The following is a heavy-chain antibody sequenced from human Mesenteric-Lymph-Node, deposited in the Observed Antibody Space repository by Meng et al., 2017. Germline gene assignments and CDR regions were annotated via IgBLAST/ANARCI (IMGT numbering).Heavy chain of an antibody. CDR1: GGTFSSYA. D-gene: IGHD2-15*01. J-gene: IGHJ6*01. V-gene: IGHV1-69*13. CDR2: IIPIFGTA. Sequence: SVKVSCKASGGTFSSYAISWVRQAPGQGLEWMGGIIPIFGTANYAQKFQGRVTITADESTSTAYMELSSLRSEDTAVYYCARGGYCSGGSCYYDYYYGMDVWGQGTTVTVSS. CDR3: ARGGYCSGGSCYYDYYYGMDV.